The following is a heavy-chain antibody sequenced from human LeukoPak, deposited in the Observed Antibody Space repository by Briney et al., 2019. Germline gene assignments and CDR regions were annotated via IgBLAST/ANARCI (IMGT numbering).Heavy chain of an antibody. CDR2: IDYSGSA. CDR3: ARRTYSYGFRFDP. CDR1: GGSINSGGYY. J-gene: IGHJ5*02. Sequence: SETLSLTCNVSGGSINSGGYYWGWIRQPPGKGLEWIGSIDYSGSAVYSPSLKSRPTISVDTSKNQFSLRVASVTAADTAVYYCARRTYSYGFRFDPWGQGTLVTVSS. D-gene: IGHD3-16*02. V-gene: IGHV4-39*01.